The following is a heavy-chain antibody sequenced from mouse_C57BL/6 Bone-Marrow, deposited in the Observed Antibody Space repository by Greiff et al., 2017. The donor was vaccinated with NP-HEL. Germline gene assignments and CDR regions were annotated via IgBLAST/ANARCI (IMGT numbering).Heavy chain of an antibody. V-gene: IGHV1-85*01. J-gene: IGHJ3*01. CDR1: GYTFTSYD. CDR3: ALAGFFAY. Sequence: QVQLKESGPELVKPGASVKLSCKASGYTFTSYDINWVKQRPGQGLEWIGWIYPRDGSTTYNEKFKGKATLTVDTSSSTAYMELHSLTSEDSAVYFCALAGFFAYWGKGTLVTVAA. CDR2: IYPRDGST.